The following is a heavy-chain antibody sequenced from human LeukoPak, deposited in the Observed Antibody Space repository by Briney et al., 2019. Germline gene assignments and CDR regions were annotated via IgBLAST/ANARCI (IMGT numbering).Heavy chain of an antibody. CDR2: MNPNSGNT. CDR1: GYTFTSYD. J-gene: IGHJ4*02. Sequence: ASVKVSCKASGYTFTSYDINWVRQATGQGLEWMGWMNPNSGNTGYAQKFQGRVTMTRNTSIRTAYMELSSLRSEDTAVYYCARVASYSSSGKTRKNYYFDCWGQGTLVTVSS. D-gene: IGHD6-13*01. V-gene: IGHV1-8*01. CDR3: ARVASYSSSGKTRKNYYFDC.